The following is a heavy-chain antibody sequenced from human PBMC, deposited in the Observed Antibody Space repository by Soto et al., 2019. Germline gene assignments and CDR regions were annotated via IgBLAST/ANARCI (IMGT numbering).Heavy chain of an antibody. J-gene: IGHJ4*02. CDR3: ASPPPNYDILTGFDY. V-gene: IGHV3-30-3*01. Sequence: QVQLVESGGGVVQPGRSLRLSCAASGFTFSSYAMHWVRQAPGKGLEWVAVISYDGSNKYYADSVKGRFTISRDNSKNPLYVHMNGLIAEDTAVFYCASPPPNYDILTGFDYWGQGTLVTVSS. CDR1: GFTFSSYA. CDR2: ISYDGSNK. D-gene: IGHD3-9*01.